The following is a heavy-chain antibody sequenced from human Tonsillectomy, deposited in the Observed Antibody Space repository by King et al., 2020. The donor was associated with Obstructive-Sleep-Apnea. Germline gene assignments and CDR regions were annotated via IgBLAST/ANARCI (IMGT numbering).Heavy chain of an antibody. D-gene: IGHD3-10*01. V-gene: IGHV3-66*01. CDR2: IYSGGST. CDR3: VRDYYGSGSYYDDAFDI. J-gene: IGHJ3*02. CDR1: GFSVSTNY. Sequence: QLVQSGGGLVQPGGSLRLSCAVSGFSVSTNYMNWVRQAPGKGLEWVAIIYSGGSTEYADSVKGRLTISRDDSNNTLYLQMNSLRGEDTAVYYCVRDYYGSGSYYDDAFDIWGQGTMVTVSS.